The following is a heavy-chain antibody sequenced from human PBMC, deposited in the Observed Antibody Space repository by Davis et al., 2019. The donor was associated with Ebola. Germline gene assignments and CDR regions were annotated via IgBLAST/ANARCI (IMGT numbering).Heavy chain of an antibody. D-gene: IGHD3-9*01. CDR2: ISAYNGNT. CDR1: GYTFTSYG. CDR3: ARVSFWDYDILTPFDP. Sequence: ASVKVSCKASGYTFTSYGISWVRQAPGQGLEWMGWISAYNGNTNYAQKLQGRVTMTTDTSTSTAYMELRSLRSDDTAVYYCARVSFWDYDILTPFDPWGQGTLVTVSS. J-gene: IGHJ5*02. V-gene: IGHV1-18*04.